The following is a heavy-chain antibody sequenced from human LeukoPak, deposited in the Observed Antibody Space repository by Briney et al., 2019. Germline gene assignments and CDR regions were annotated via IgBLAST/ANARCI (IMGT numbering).Heavy chain of an antibody. D-gene: IGHD3-3*01. V-gene: IGHV1-8*01. J-gene: IGHJ6*02. CDR1: GYTFTSYD. Sequence: ASVKVSCKASGYTFTSYDINWVRQATGQGLEWMGWMNPNSGNTGYAQKFQGRVTMARNTSISTAYMELSSLRSEDTAVYYCARVYDFWSGKDVWGQGTTVTVSS. CDR2: MNPNSGNT. CDR3: ARVYDFWSGKDV.